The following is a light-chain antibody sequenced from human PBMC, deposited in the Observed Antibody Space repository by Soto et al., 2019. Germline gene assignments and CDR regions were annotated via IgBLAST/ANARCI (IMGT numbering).Light chain of an antibody. CDR3: QQYDSWPPYT. CDR1: QSISIN. CDR2: GAS. Sequence: EIVMTQSPAILSVSPGERATFSCRASQSISINLAWYQQKLGQAPRLLIYGASTRATDIPARFSGSGSETEFTLTISSLQSEDFAIYYCQQYDSWPPYTFGQGTKVEIK. V-gene: IGKV3-15*01. J-gene: IGKJ2*01.